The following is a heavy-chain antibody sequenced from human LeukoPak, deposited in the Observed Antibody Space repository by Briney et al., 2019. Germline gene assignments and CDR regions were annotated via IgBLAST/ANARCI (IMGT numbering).Heavy chain of an antibody. J-gene: IGHJ3*01. CDR3: VRDKGGRSGAIYYDAFDV. CDR1: GFTFNTYW. Sequence: GGSLRLSCAASGFTFNTYWMIWVRQAPGKRLEWVANIDQGGSTKYYVDSLKGRFTISRDNAKNLLYLQMNSLRAEDTAVYYCVRDKGGRSGAIYYDAFDVWGQGTMVTVSS. CDR2: IDQGGSTK. D-gene: IGHD1-26*01. V-gene: IGHV3-7*01.